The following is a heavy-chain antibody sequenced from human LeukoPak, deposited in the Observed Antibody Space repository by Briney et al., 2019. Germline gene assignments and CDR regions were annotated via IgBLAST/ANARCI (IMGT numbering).Heavy chain of an antibody. CDR2: ISYDGSNK. CDR1: GFTFSSYA. V-gene: IGHV3-30*04. J-gene: IGHJ4*02. Sequence: PGRSLRLSCAASGFTFSSYAMHWVRQAPGKGLEWVAVISYDGSNKYYADSVKGRFTISRDNSKNTLYLQMNSLRAEDTAVYYCARDQLLATYCSSTSCPEPGSPDYWGQGTLVTVSS. D-gene: IGHD2-2*01. CDR3: ARDQLLATYCSSTSCPEPGSPDY.